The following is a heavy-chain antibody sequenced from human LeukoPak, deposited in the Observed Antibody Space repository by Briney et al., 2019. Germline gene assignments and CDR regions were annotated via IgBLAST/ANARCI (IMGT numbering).Heavy chain of an antibody. J-gene: IGHJ4*02. Sequence: GGSLRLSCAASGFIFSNYGMSWVRQAPGKGLEWVSGISGSGDSTYNADSVKGRFTISRDNSKNTLYLQMISLRVDDTAVYYCAKGGISLVRGSFDYWGQGTLVTVSS. CDR1: GFIFSNYG. V-gene: IGHV3-23*01. CDR3: AKGGISLVRGSFDY. CDR2: ISGSGDST. D-gene: IGHD3-10*01.